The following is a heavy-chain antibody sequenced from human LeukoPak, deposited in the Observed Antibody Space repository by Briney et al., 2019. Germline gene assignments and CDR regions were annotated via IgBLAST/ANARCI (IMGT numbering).Heavy chain of an antibody. CDR3: AGDRDVVVPAALDAFDI. Sequence: GALRLSCAASGFTFSSYGMHWVRQAPGKGLEWVAVIWYDGSNKYYADSVKGRFTISRDNSKNTLYLQMNSLRAEDTAVYYCAGDRDVVVPAALDAFDIWGQGTMVTVSS. CDR2: IWYDGSNK. CDR1: GFTFSSYG. J-gene: IGHJ3*02. V-gene: IGHV3-33*01. D-gene: IGHD2-2*01.